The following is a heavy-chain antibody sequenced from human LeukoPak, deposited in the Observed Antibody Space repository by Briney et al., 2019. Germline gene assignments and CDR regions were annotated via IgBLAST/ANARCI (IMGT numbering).Heavy chain of an antibody. V-gene: IGHV3-30*01. CDR3: ARDDGSGSDGFDY. CDR1: GFTFSSYA. J-gene: IGHJ4*02. D-gene: IGHD3-10*01. Sequence: XGSLRLSCAASGFTFSSYAMHWVRQASGKGLEWVAVISYDGSNKYYADSVKGRFTISRDNSKNTLYLQMNSLRAEDTAVYYCARDDGSGSDGFDYWGQGTLVTVSS. CDR2: ISYDGSNK.